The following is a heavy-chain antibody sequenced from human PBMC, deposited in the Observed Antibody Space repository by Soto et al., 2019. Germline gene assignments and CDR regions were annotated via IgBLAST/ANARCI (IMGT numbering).Heavy chain of an antibody. CDR1: GFTVGSYY. CDR3: VRENYYYGMDV. CDR2: INSGGTT. Sequence: LRLSCAASGFTVGSYYMNWVRQTPGKGLEWVSVINSGGTTDYADSVKGRFTISRDISRNTLYLQMNSLRAEDTAVYYCVRENYYYGMDVWGQGTTVTVSS. J-gene: IGHJ6*02. V-gene: IGHV3-66*01.